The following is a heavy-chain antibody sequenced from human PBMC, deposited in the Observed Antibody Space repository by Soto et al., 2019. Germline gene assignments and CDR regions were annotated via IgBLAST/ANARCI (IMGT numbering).Heavy chain of an antibody. D-gene: IGHD5-12*01. V-gene: IGHV4-31*03. Sequence: QVQLQESGPGLVKPSQTLSLTCTFSGGYIISGGYSWSWIRQHPGQGLEWIGYIYYSGSTYYNPSLKSRGTISVDTSKNQVSLKLSSVTAADTDVYYCARVGDGYNPDYWGQGALVTVS. CDR3: ARVGDGYNPDY. CDR1: GGYIISGGYS. J-gene: IGHJ4*02. CDR2: IYYSGST.